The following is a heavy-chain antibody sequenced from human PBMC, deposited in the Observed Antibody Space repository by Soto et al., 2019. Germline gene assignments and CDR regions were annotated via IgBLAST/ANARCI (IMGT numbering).Heavy chain of an antibody. CDR1: GYTFTSNA. D-gene: IGHD3-10*01. CDR2: INGGNGYT. J-gene: IGHJ6*02. V-gene: IGHV1-3*01. Sequence: QVHLVQSGAEVKEPGASVRVSCKASGYTFTSNAIHWVRQAPGQELEWMGWINGGNGYTKYSRNFQDRVTLTRDTSASTTYMERSSRRSEDTAIFYGARATYSSGHSPTVAMDVGGQGTRSPSP. CDR3: ARATYSSGHSPTVAMDV.